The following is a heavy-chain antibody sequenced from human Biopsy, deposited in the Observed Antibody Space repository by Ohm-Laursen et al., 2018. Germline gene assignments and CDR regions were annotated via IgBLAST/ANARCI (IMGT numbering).Heavy chain of an antibody. D-gene: IGHD5-18*01. CDR1: GFTFSSSR. Sequence: SLRLSCSASGFTFSSSRMHWVRQAPGKGLEWVSRFNSDGTDTTYADSVKGRFTISRDNAKNTLYLQMNSLRVEDTAVYYCAKAGRGYIDYWGQGTLVIVSS. V-gene: IGHV3-74*01. CDR2: FNSDGTDT. CDR3: AKAGRGYIDY. J-gene: IGHJ4*02.